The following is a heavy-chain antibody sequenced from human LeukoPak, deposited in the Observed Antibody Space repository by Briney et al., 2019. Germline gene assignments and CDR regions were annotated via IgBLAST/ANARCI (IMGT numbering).Heavy chain of an antibody. J-gene: IGHJ4*02. CDR1: GGSISSSSYY. Sequence: SETLSLTCTVSGGSISSSSYYWGWIRQPPGKGLEWIGSIYYSGSTYYNPSLKSRDTISVDTSKSQFSLKLSSVTAADAAVYYCARHSYYYDSSGSYYYFDYWGQGTLVTVSS. CDR3: ARHSYYYDSSGSYYYFDY. CDR2: IYYSGST. D-gene: IGHD3-22*01. V-gene: IGHV4-39*01.